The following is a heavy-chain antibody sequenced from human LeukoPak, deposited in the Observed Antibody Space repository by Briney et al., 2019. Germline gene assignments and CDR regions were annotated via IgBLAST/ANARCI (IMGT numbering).Heavy chain of an antibody. Sequence: GASVKVSCKASGYTFTSYGISWVRQAPGQGLEWMGWISAYNGNTNYAQKLQGRVTMTTDTSTSTAYMELRSLRSDDTAVYYCARVDYDSSGYYYGDYWGQGTLVTVSS. CDR2: ISAYNGNT. V-gene: IGHV1-18*01. CDR3: ARVDYDSSGYYYGDY. CDR1: GYTFTSYG. D-gene: IGHD3-22*01. J-gene: IGHJ4*02.